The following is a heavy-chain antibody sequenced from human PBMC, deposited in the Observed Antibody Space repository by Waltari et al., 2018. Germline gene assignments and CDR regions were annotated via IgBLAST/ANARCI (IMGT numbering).Heavy chain of an antibody. V-gene: IGHV4-39*07. CDR3: AKSQSSTNFVRRVFDY. CDR1: GGSISSSSYY. CDR2: IYYSGST. Sequence: QLQLQESGPGLVKPSETLSLTCTVSGGSISSSSYYWGWIRQPPGKGLEWIGSIYYSGSTYYNPSLKSRVTISVDTSKNQFSLKLSSVTAEDTAVYYCAKSQSSTNFVRRVFDYWGQGTLVTVSS. D-gene: IGHD2-8*01. J-gene: IGHJ4*02.